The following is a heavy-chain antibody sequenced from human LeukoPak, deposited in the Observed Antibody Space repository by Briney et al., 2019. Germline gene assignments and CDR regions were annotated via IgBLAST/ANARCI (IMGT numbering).Heavy chain of an antibody. D-gene: IGHD1-26*01. CDR3: ASDIVGATWRYYYYGMDV. Sequence: SETLSLTCTVSGGSISSSSYYWSWIRQPAGKGLEWIGRIYTSGSTNYNPSLKSRVTISVDTSKNQFSLKLSSVTAADAAVYYCASDIVGATWRYYYYGMDVWGQGTTVTVSS. V-gene: IGHV4-61*02. CDR1: GGSISSSSYY. CDR2: IYTSGST. J-gene: IGHJ6*02.